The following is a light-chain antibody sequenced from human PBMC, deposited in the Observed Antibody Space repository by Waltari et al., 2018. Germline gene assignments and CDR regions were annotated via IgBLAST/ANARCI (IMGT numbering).Light chain of an antibody. J-gene: IGLJ2*01. CDR1: SSVVGGYNY. V-gene: IGLV2-14*03. Sequence: QSALTQPASVSGSPGQSITISCTGTSSVVGGYNYVSWYQQHPGKAPKLMIYDVSNRPSGVSNRFSGSKSGNTASLTISGLQAEDEVDYYCSSYTSSSTLVVFGGGTKLTVL. CDR2: DVS. CDR3: SSYTSSSTLVV.